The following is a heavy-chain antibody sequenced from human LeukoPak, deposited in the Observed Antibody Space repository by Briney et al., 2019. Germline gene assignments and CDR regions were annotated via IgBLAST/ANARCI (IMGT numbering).Heavy chain of an antibody. D-gene: IGHD3-9*01. V-gene: IGHV4-39*01. CDR2: IFYSGST. Sequence: SETLSLTCTVSGGSISTSNYYWGWIRQPPGKGLEWIGNIFYSGSTYYSPSLKSRVTISLDTSRNQFSLKLSSVTAADTAVYYCARQRLPVLLNVRYSPGFDYWGQGTLVTVSS. J-gene: IGHJ4*02. CDR1: GGSISTSNYY. CDR3: ARQRLPVLLNVRYSPGFDY.